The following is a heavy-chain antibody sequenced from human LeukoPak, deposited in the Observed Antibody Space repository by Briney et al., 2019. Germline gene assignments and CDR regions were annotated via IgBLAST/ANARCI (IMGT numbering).Heavy chain of an antibody. J-gene: IGHJ6*03. V-gene: IGHV1-69*06. CDR1: GYTFTGYY. D-gene: IGHD6-13*01. CDR3: ASYIAAAGRGHKGWYLDYYYMDV. CDR2: IIPIFGTA. Sequence: GASVKVSCKASGYTFTGYYMNWVRQAPGQGLEWMGGIIPIFGTANYAQKFQGRVTITADKSTSTAYMELSSLRSEDTAVYYCASYIAAAGRGHKGWYLDYYYMDVWGKGTTVTVSS.